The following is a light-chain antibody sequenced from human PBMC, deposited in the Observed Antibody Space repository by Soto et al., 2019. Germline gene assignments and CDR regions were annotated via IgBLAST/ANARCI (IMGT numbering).Light chain of an antibody. CDR3: CSSGGSPTYV. V-gene: IGLV2-23*02. CDR2: DVS. CDR1: SSNVGNYNF. Sequence: QSALTQPASVSGSPGQSITISCTGTSSNVGNYNFVSWYQQHPGKVPKLMIHDVSKRPSGISNRFSGSKSGNTASLTISGLKVEDEADYYCCSSGGSPTYVFGTGTKLTVL. J-gene: IGLJ1*01.